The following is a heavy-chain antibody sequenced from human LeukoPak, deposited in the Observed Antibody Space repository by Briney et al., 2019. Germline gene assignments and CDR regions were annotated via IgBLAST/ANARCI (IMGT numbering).Heavy chain of an antibody. J-gene: IGHJ3*02. V-gene: IGHV4-59*01. CDR3: ARDLSGSYPLDAFDI. D-gene: IGHD1-26*01. CDR1: VRPLRSYY. CDR2: IYYSGST. Sequence: SETLSLTCTVSVRPLRSYYWGWIRQPPGKGLEWIGYIYYSGSTNHNPSLKSRVTISVDTSKNQFSLKLSSVTAADTAVYYCARDLSGSYPLDAFDIWGQGTMVTVSS.